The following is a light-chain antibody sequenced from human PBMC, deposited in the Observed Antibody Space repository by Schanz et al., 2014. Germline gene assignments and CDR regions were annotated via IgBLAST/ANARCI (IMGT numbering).Light chain of an antibody. V-gene: IGLV2-8*01. CDR3: CSYAGSSTLV. J-gene: IGLJ2*01. Sequence: QSVLTQPASASGSPGQSVTISCTGTSSDVGGYDYVSWYQQHPGKAPKVMIYDVSERPSGVPDRFSGSKSGNTASLTVSGLQAEDEADYYCCSYAGSSTLVFGGGTKLTVL. CDR2: DVS. CDR1: SSDVGGYDY.